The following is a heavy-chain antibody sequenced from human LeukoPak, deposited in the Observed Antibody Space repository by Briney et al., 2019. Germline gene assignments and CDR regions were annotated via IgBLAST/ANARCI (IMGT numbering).Heavy chain of an antibody. D-gene: IGHD1-26*01. CDR1: GFTFSSYG. V-gene: IGHV3-30*03. Sequence: PGRSLRLSCAASGFTFSSYGMHWVRQAPGKGLEWVAVISYDGSNKYYADSVKGRFTISRDNSKNTLYLQMNSLRAEDTAVYYCARDKIVGPTTLDYWGQGTLVTVSS. J-gene: IGHJ4*02. CDR2: ISYDGSNK. CDR3: ARDKIVGPTTLDY.